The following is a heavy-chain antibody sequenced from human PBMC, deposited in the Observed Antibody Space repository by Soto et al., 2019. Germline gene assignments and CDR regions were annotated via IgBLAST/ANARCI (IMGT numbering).Heavy chain of an antibody. V-gene: IGHV1-46*01. CDR3: ARAIAPYKSSDF. CDR1: GYTFTIYY. Sequence: QVQLVQSGAEVKKPGASVIVSCKASGYTFTIYYIQWVRQAPGQGLEWMGRINPTGGATSYAQKFQGRVTMTSDTSTSTVYMEVNSLRSEDTAVYYCARAIAPYKSSDFWGQGTLVTVSS. CDR2: INPTGGAT. D-gene: IGHD1-1*01. J-gene: IGHJ4*02.